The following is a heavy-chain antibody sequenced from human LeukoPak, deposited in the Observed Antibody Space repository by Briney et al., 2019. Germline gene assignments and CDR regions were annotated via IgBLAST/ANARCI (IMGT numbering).Heavy chain of an antibody. CDR2: INPSGGST. Sequence: ASVKVSCKASGYTLTSYYMHWVRQAPRQGLEWMGIINPSGGSTSYAQKFQGRVTMTRDTSTSTVYMELSSLRSEDTAVYYCASLILTGYAGGLDAFDIWGQGTMVTVSS. CDR3: ASLILTGYAGGLDAFDI. J-gene: IGHJ3*02. CDR1: GYTLTSYY. V-gene: IGHV1-46*01. D-gene: IGHD3-9*01.